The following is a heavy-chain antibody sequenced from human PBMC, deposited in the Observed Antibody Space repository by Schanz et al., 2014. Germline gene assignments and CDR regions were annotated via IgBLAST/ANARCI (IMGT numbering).Heavy chain of an antibody. Sequence: EVQLVESGGGLVQPGGSLRLSCAASGFTFSTYWMSWVRQAPGKGLEWVANIKQDESERSYVDSVKGRFTISRDNAKNSLYLQMHSLRAEDTAVYYCARDKGSYYPFDYWGQGTLVTVSS. D-gene: IGHD3-10*01. CDR2: IKQDESER. CDR3: ARDKGSYYPFDY. V-gene: IGHV3-7*03. CDR1: GFTFSTYW. J-gene: IGHJ4*02.